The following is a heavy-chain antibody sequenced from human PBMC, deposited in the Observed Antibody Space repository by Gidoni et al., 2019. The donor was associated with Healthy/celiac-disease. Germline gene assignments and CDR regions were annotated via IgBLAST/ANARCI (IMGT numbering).Heavy chain of an antibody. Sequence: EVQLVESGGGLVKPGGSLRLSCAASGFTFSSYSMNWVRQAPGKGLEWVSSISSSSSYIYYADSVKGRFTISRDNAKNSLYLQMNSLRAEDTAVYYCARDQSGLYSSGYPRSHAFDIWGQGTMVTVSS. CDR2: ISSSSSYI. CDR1: GFTFSSYS. J-gene: IGHJ3*02. D-gene: IGHD3-22*01. CDR3: ARDQSGLYSSGYPRSHAFDI. V-gene: IGHV3-21*01.